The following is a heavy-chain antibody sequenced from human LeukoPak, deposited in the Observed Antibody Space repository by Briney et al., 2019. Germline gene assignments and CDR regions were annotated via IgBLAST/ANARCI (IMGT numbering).Heavy chain of an antibody. CDR3: ARDAATVTLQRLYYYYYMDV. J-gene: IGHJ6*03. CDR1: GFTFGDYA. D-gene: IGHD4-17*01. CDR2: ISSRGSTI. Sequence: GGSLRLSCTASGFTFGDYAMSWFRQAPEKGREWVSYISSRGSTIYYADSVKGRFTVSRDNAKNSLYLQMNSLRAEDTAVYYCARDAATVTLQRLYYYYYMDVWGKGTTVTVSS. V-gene: IGHV3-48*03.